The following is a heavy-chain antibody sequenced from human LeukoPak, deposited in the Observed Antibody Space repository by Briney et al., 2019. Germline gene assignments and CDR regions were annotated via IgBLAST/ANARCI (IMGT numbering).Heavy chain of an antibody. D-gene: IGHD1-26*01. CDR1: GYSFTSYW. Sequence: HGESLKISCKGSGYSFTSYWIGWVRQMPGKGLEWMGIIYPGDSDTRYSPSFQGQVTTSADKSISTAYLQWSSLKASDTAMYYCARREDSGSYSDAFDIWGQGTMVTVSS. CDR2: IYPGDSDT. CDR3: ARREDSGSYSDAFDI. V-gene: IGHV5-51*01. J-gene: IGHJ3*02.